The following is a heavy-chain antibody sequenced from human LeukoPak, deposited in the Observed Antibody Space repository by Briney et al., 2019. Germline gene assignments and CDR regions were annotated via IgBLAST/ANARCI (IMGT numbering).Heavy chain of an antibody. CDR2: IYDSGST. CDR1: GGSISSSDYY. CDR3: ARPLLTGYRCDAFDV. V-gene: IGHV4-39*01. Sequence: SETLSLTCTVSGGSISSSDYYWGWIRQPPGKGLEWIGSIYDSGSTYSNPSLKSRVTISVDTSKSQFSLKLSSVTAADTAVYYCARPLLTGYRCDAFDVWGQGTMVTVSS. D-gene: IGHD3-9*01. J-gene: IGHJ3*01.